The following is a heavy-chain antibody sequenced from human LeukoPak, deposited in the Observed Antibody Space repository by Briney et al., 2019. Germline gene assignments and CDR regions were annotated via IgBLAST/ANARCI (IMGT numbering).Heavy chain of an antibody. J-gene: IGHJ4*02. Sequence: GESLKISCEASGYTFTNYWIGWVRQMPGKGLEWMAIIYPGDSDARYSPSFQGQVTISADKSISTAYLQWSSLKASDTAMYYCARLPYGSGSGAFDYWGQGTLVTVSS. CDR1: GYTFTNYW. V-gene: IGHV5-51*01. D-gene: IGHD3-10*01. CDR2: IYPGDSDA. CDR3: ARLPYGSGSGAFDY.